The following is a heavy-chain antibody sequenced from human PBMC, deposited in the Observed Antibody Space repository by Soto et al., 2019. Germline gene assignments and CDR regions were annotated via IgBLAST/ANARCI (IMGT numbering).Heavy chain of an antibody. D-gene: IGHD6-13*01. V-gene: IGHV1-18*01. CDR2: ISPYNGNA. J-gene: IGHJ3*02. CDR3: ARGRAIAAAPAHPLDI. CDR1: GYTFTSYG. Sequence: ASVKVSCKASGYTFTSYGITWVRQAPGQGLEWMGWISPYNGNANYAQKVQGRVTMTTDTSTNTAYMELRGLRSDDTAVYYCARGRAIAAAPAHPLDIWGQGTMVTVSS.